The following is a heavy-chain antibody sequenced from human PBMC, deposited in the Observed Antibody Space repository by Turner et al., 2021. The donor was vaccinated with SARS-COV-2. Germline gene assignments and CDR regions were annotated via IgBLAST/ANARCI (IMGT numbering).Heavy chain of an antibody. CDR3: AKVFFSYGYYAVYFDY. V-gene: IGHV3-30*18. J-gene: IGHJ4*02. CDR2: ISYDGSNK. CDR1: GFTCSSYG. D-gene: IGHD5-18*01. Sequence: QVQLVESGGVVVEPGRSLRLSFAASGFTCSSYGMHWVRQAQGKGLEWVAVISYDGSNKYYADSVKGRFTISRDNSKNTLYLQMNSLRAEDTAVYYCAKVFFSYGYYAVYFDYWGQGTLVTVSS.